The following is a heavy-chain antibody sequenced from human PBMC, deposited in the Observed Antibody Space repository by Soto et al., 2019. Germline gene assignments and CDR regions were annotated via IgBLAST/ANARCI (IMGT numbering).Heavy chain of an antibody. V-gene: IGHV4-59*08. CDR1: GGSISSYY. D-gene: IGHD6-6*01. CDR2: IYYSGST. Sequence: SETLSLTCTVSGGSISSYYWSWIRQPPGKGLEWIGYIYYSGSTNYNPSLKSRVTISVDRSKNQFSLKLSSVTAADTAVYYCARQIREYSSSSSRPIYLPYYYYYYYMDVWGKGTTVTVSS. CDR3: ARQIREYSSSSSRPIYLPYYYYYYYMDV. J-gene: IGHJ6*03.